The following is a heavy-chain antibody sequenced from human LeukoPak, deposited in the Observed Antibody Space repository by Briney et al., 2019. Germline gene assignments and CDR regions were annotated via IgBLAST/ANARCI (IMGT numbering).Heavy chain of an antibody. V-gene: IGHV3-7*04. Sequence: GVSLRLSCAASGFTFSSYWMSWIRQAPGKGLEWVANIKQDGSDKYYVDSVKGRFTISRDNAKNSLSLQMNSLRAEDTAVYYCAREGAGTFDYWGQGTLVTVSS. CDR1: GFTFSSYW. D-gene: IGHD1-1*01. CDR3: AREGAGTFDY. CDR2: IKQDGSDK. J-gene: IGHJ4*02.